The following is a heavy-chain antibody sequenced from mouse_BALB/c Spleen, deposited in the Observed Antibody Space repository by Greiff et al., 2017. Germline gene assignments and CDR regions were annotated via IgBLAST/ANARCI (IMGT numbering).Heavy chain of an antibody. CDR1: GFTFSSFG. V-gene: IGHV5-17*02. CDR3: ARGTYYFDY. CDR2: ISSGSSTI. D-gene: IGHD3-1*01. Sequence: EVQRVESGGGLVQPGGFRKLSCAASGFTFSSFGMHWVRQAPEKGLEWVAYISSGSSTIYYADTVKGRFTISRDNPKNTLFLQMTSLRSEDTAMYYCARGTYYFDYWGQGTTLTVSS. J-gene: IGHJ2*01.